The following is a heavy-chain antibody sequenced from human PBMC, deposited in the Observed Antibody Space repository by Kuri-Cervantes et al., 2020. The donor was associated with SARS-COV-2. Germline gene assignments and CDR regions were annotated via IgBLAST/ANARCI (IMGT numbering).Heavy chain of an antibody. CDR1: GFTFSSYA. J-gene: IGHJ4*02. CDR2: IYTSGST. D-gene: IGHD3-22*01. Sequence: GSLRLSCAASGFTFSSYAMHWVRQAPGKGLEWVGRIYTSGSTNYNPSLKSRVSMSVETSKNQFSLKLSSVTAADTAVYYCARGDSSGYYYYFDYWGQGTLVTVSS. CDR3: ARGDSSGYYYYFDY. V-gene: IGHV4-59*10.